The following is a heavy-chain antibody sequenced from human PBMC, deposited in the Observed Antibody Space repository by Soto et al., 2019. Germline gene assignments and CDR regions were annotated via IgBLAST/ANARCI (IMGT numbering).Heavy chain of an antibody. D-gene: IGHD1-26*01. J-gene: IGHJ3*02. CDR2: VSGNGGST. Sequence: EVQLLESGGDLVQPGGSLRLSCAASGFTFSNYAMSWVRQAPGKGLEWVSGVSGNGGSTYYADSVKGRFTISRDNSKNTLYLQMNSLRAEDTAIYYCAKDVGTNYPGAFDIWGQGTMVTVSS. CDR1: GFTFSNYA. V-gene: IGHV3-23*01. CDR3: AKDVGTNYPGAFDI.